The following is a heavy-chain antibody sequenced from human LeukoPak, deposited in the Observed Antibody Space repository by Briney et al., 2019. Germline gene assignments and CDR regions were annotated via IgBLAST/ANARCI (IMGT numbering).Heavy chain of an antibody. CDR2: ISSGSDHI. Sequence: PGRSLRLSCAASGFTFSTYSMNWVRQAPGKGLEWVSSISSGSDHIFYADSVKGRFTIPRDNAKNSLYLQMDSLRAEDTAVFFCARNDYSTSSGYDYWGQGTLVTVSS. J-gene: IGHJ4*02. D-gene: IGHD6-6*01. CDR1: GFTFSTYS. CDR3: ARNDYSTSSGYDY. V-gene: IGHV3-21*01.